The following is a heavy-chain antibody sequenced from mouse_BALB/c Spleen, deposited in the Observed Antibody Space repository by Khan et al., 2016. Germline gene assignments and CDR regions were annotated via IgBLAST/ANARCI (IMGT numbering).Heavy chain of an antibody. CDR1: GFTFSSYG. J-gene: IGHJ3*01. CDR3: ARDLQFAY. V-gene: IGHV5-6-3*01. CDR2: INSNGGTT. Sequence: EVELVEAGGGLVQPGGSLKLSCAASGFTFSSYGMSWIRQIPDKRLELVAIINSNGGTTYYPDSVKGRFNISRDNAKNALYLQMSSLKSEEIAMYYCARDLQFAYWGQGTQVTVSA.